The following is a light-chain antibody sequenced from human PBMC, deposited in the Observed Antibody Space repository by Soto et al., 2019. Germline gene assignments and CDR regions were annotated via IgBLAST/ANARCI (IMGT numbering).Light chain of an antibody. J-gene: IGLJ2*01. CDR2: GVT. CDR1: SSDVGGYNY. Sequence: QSALTQPRSVSGSHGQSVTISCTGTSSDVGGYNYVSWYQRHPGKAPKLIISGVTKRPSGVPDRFSGSKSGNTASLTISGLQAEDEADYDCCSYAGSDIFIFGGGTKLTVL. CDR3: CSYAGSDIFI. V-gene: IGLV2-11*01.